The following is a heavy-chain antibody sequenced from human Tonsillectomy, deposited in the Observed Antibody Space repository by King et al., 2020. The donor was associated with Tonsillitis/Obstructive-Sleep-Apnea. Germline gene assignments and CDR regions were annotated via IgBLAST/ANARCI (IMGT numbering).Heavy chain of an antibody. CDR2: IYTSGST. J-gene: IGHJ5*02. Sequence: VQLQESGPGLVKPSETLSLTCTVSGGSISSYYWSWIRQPAGKGLEWIGRIYTSGSTNYNPSLKSRVTLSVDTSKNQFSLKMSSVTAADTAVYYCARDVPGMVGGFIFLRNNWFDPWGQGTLVTLSS. V-gene: IGHV4-4*07. CDR3: ARDVPGMVGGFIFLRNNWFDP. D-gene: IGHD3-10*01. CDR1: GGSISSYY.